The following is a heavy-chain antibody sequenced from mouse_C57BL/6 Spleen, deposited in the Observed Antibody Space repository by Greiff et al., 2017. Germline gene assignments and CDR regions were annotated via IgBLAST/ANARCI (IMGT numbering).Heavy chain of an antibody. CDR1: GFSLTSYG. V-gene: IGHV2-2*01. CDR3: ARGGSLAMDY. Sequence: QVQLKQSGPGLVQPSQSLSITCTVSGFSLTSYGVHWVRQSPGKGLEWLGVIWSGGSTDYNAAFISRLSISKDNSKSQVFFKMNSLQAEDTAIYYCARGGSLAMDYWGQGTSVTVSS. J-gene: IGHJ4*01. CDR2: IWSGGST. D-gene: IGHD1-1*02.